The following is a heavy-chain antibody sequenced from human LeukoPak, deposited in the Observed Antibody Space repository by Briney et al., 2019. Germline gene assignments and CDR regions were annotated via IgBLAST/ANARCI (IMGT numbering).Heavy chain of an antibody. CDR3: AKDSGYNASRGYKSNYFAY. Sequence: GGSLRLSCAASVFTLDDYAMHWVRHAPGKGLEWVSCISWNSGSIGYADSVKGRFTISRDNAKNSLYLQINSLRAEDTALYYCAKDSGYNASRGYKSNYFAYGGQGTLVTVSS. CDR2: ISWNSGSI. CDR1: VFTLDDYA. D-gene: IGHD3-22*01. J-gene: IGHJ4*02. V-gene: IGHV3-9*01.